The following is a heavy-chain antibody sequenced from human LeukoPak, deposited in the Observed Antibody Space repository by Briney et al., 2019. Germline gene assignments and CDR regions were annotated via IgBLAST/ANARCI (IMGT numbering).Heavy chain of an antibody. CDR3: ASIYSGSYFFDY. D-gene: IGHD1-26*01. Sequence: PSETLSLTCTVSGGSISSYYWRWIRQPPGKGLEWIGYIYYSGSTNYNPSLKSRVTISVDTSKNQFSLKLSSVTAADTAVYYCASIYSGSYFFDYWGQGTLVTVSS. CDR2: IYYSGST. J-gene: IGHJ4*02. V-gene: IGHV4-59*01. CDR1: GGSISSYY.